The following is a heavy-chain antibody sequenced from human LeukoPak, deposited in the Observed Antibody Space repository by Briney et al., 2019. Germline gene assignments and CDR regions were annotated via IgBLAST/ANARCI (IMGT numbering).Heavy chain of an antibody. J-gene: IGHJ4*02. Sequence: ASVKVLCKASGYTFTGYYMHWVRQAPGQGLEWMGWINPNSGGTNYAQKFQGWVTMTRDTSISTAYMELSRLRSDDTAVYYCARSDSSGYYENWGQGTLVTVSS. CDR3: ARSDSSGYYEN. CDR1: GYTFTGYY. D-gene: IGHD3-22*01. V-gene: IGHV1-2*04. CDR2: INPNSGGT.